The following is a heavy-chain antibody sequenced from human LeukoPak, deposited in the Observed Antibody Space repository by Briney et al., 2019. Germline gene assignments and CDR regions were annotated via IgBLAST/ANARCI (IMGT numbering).Heavy chain of an antibody. J-gene: IGHJ4*02. V-gene: IGHV4-38-2*02. D-gene: IGHD4/OR15-4a*01. Sequence: SETLSLTFTVSGYSISSGYYWGWIRQPPGKGLEWIGSIYHSGSTYYNPSLKSRVTISVDTSKNQFSLKLSSVTAADTAVYYCAGSYGEASGFDYRGQGTLVTVSS. CDR1: GYSISSGYY. CDR3: AGSYGEASGFDY. CDR2: IYHSGST.